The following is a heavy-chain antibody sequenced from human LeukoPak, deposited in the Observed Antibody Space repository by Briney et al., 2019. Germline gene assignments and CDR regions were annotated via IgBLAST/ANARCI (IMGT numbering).Heavy chain of an antibody. CDR3: AKEGTGTTSVTSAFDY. J-gene: IGHJ4*02. CDR1: GFTFSSYA. D-gene: IGHD1-1*01. V-gene: IGHV3-23*01. CDR2: ISGGGANT. Sequence: PGGSLRLSCAASGFTFSSYAMSSVRQAPGKGLEWVSAISGGGANTYYADSLKGRVTISRDNSKNTPYLQMNSLRAEDTAVYYCAKEGTGTTSVTSAFDYWGQGILVTVST.